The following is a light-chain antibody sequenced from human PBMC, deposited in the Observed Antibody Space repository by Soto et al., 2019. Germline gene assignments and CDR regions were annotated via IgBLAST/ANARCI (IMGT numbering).Light chain of an antibody. CDR1: SSNIGSNY. Sequence: QSVLKQPPSVSAAPGQKVTISCSGSSSNIGSNYVSWYQQLPGTAPKLLICDNNKRPSGIPDRFSGSKSGTSATLGITGLQTGDEADYYCGTWDSSLTAGVFGGGTKLTVL. CDR3: GTWDSSLTAGV. J-gene: IGLJ3*02. V-gene: IGLV1-51*01. CDR2: DNN.